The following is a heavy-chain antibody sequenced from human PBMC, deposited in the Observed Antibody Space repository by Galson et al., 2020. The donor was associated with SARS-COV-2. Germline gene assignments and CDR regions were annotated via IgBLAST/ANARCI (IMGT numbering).Heavy chain of an antibody. CDR3: ARGITTPWNKWFDP. J-gene: IGHJ5*02. Sequence: SQTLSLTCTVSGASIRSGNYYWSWIRQHPGKGLEWIGYIYYSVKTSYNPSLKSRVTISIDTSKNQFSLNLSSVTVADTAVYYCARGITTPWNKWFDPWGQGTLVTVSS. V-gene: IGHV4-31*03. CDR2: IYYSVKT. D-gene: IGHD4-4*01. CDR1: GASIRSGNYY.